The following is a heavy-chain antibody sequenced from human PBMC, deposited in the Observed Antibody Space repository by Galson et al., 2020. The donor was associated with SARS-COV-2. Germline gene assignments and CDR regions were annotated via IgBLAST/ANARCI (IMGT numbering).Heavy chain of an antibody. V-gene: IGHV3-33*01. CDR3: ATLRGYCGGGTCYDVDY. D-gene: IGHD2-15*01. CDR2: IWYDGDHQ. Sequence: TGGSLRLSCAASGFTFSGHGMHWVRQSPGKGLEWVAMIWYDGDHQYYGDSVQGRFIISRDNSKNTLFLQMNNLKTEDTAVYYCATLRGYCGGGTCYDVDYGGQGTLVTVSS. J-gene: IGHJ4*02. CDR1: GFTFSGHG.